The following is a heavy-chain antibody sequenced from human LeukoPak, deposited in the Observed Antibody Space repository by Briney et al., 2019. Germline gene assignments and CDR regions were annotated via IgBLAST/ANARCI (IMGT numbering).Heavy chain of an antibody. V-gene: IGHV4-59*08. D-gene: IGHD3-10*01. CDR3: ARAIMVRGVAGAFDI. CDR1: GGSISSYF. CDR2: ISYSGST. J-gene: IGHJ3*02. Sequence: SETLSLTCTVSGGSISSYFWSWIRQPPGKELEWIGFISYSGSTNYNPSLRSRVTISVDTSKNQFSLKLSSVTAADTAVYYCARAIMVRGVAGAFDIWGQGTMVTVSS.